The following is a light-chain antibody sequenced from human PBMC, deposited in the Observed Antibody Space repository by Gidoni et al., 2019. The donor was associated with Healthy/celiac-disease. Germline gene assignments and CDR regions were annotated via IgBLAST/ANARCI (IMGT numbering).Light chain of an antibody. CDR2: EDN. CDR1: SGSIASNY. V-gene: IGLV6-57*03. Sequence: VSESPGKTVTISCTRSSGSIASNYVQWYQQRPGSAPTTVIYEDNQRPSGVPDRFSGSIDSSSNSASLTISGLKTEDEADYYCQSYDSSNQGGDWVFGGGTKLTVL. J-gene: IGLJ3*02. CDR3: QSYDSSNQGGDWV.